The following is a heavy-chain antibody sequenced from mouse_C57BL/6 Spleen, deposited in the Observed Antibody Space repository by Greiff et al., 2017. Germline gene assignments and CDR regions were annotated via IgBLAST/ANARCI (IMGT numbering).Heavy chain of an antibody. CDR1: GFTFSDYG. CDR2: ISSGSSTI. V-gene: IGHV5-17*01. Sequence: EVMLVESGGGLVKPGGSLKLSCAASGFTFSDYGMHWVRQAPEKGLEWVAYISSGSSTIYYADTVKGRFTISRDNAKNTLFLQMTSLRSEDTAMYYCARSYDGPLYAMDYWGQGTSVTVSS. CDR3: ARSYDGPLYAMDY. J-gene: IGHJ4*01. D-gene: IGHD2-12*01.